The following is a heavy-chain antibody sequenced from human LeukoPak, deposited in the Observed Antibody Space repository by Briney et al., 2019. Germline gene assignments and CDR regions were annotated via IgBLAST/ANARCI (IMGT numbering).Heavy chain of an antibody. J-gene: IGHJ6*02. CDR2: IYYSGST. Sequence: SETLSLTCTVSGGSISSYYWSWIRQPPGKGLEWIGYIYYSGSTNYNPSLKSRVTISVDTSKNQFSLKLSSVTAADTAVYYCARDDIAVAGHYYYYGMDVWGQGTTVTVSS. CDR1: GGSISSYY. D-gene: IGHD6-19*01. CDR3: ARDDIAVAGHYYYYGMDV. V-gene: IGHV4-59*12.